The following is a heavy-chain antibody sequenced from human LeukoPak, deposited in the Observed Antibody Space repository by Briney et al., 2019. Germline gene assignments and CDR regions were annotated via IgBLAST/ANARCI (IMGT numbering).Heavy chain of an antibody. J-gene: IGHJ6*02. Sequence: KPSETLSLTCTVSGGSISSYYWSWIRQLPGKGLEWIGYIYYSGSTNYNPSLKSRVTISVDTSKNQFSLKLSSVTAADTAVYYCARDTLTMVRGVMRYYYGMDVWGQGTTVTVSS. CDR1: GGSISSYY. D-gene: IGHD3-10*01. V-gene: IGHV4-59*01. CDR3: ARDTLTMVRGVMRYYYGMDV. CDR2: IYYSGST.